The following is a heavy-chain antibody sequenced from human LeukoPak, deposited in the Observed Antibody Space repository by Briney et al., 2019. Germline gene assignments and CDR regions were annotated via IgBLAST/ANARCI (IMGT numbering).Heavy chain of an antibody. CDR1: GFTFSTYA. J-gene: IGHJ4*02. CDR3: AKDPGSRWYGYFDY. D-gene: IGHD6-13*01. CDR2: IRGNDGKT. Sequence: PGGSLRLSCAASGFTFSTYAMTWVRQAPGKGLEWVSAIRGNDGKTYYADSVKGRFTISRDNSKNTLFLQMNTLRDEATAVYYCAKDPGSRWYGYFDYGGQGALVTVSS. V-gene: IGHV3-23*01.